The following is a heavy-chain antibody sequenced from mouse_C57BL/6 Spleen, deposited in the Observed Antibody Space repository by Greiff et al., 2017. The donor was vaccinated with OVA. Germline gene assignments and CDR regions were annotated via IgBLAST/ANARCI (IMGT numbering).Heavy chain of an antibody. J-gene: IGHJ3*01. V-gene: IGHV3-6*01. D-gene: IGHD1-1*01. CDR1: GYSITSGYY. Sequence: EVQLQQSGPGLVKPSQSLSLTCSVTGYSITSGYYWNWIRQFPGNKLEWMGYISYDGSNNYNPSLKNRISITRDTSKNQFFLKLNSVTTEDTATYYCARADYGSPFAYWGQGTLVTVSA. CDR3: ARADYGSPFAY. CDR2: ISYDGSN.